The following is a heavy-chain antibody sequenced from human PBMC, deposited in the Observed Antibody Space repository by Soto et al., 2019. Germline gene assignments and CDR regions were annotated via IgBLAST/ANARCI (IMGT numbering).Heavy chain of an antibody. CDR2: ISSSGSTI. CDR3: ARGATRVVAATGWFDP. CDR1: GFTFSDYY. D-gene: IGHD2-15*01. V-gene: IGHV3-11*01. Sequence: PGGSLRLSCAACGFTFSDYYMSWIRQAPGKGLEWVSYISSSGSTIYYADSVKGRFTISRDNAKNSLYLQMNSLRAEDTAVYYCARGATRVVAATGWFDPWGQGTLVTVSS. J-gene: IGHJ5*02.